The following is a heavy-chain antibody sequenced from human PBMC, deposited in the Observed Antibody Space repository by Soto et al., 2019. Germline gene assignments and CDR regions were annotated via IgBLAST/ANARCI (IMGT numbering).Heavy chain of an antibody. D-gene: IGHD3-22*01. CDR2: INAGNGNT. J-gene: IGHJ4*02. V-gene: IGHV1-3*01. CDR3: ALTIVVEASFDY. Sequence: ASVKVSCKASGYTFTSYAMHWVRQAPGQRLEWMGWINAGNGNTKYSQKFQGRVTITRDTSASTAYMELSSLRSEDTAVYYCALTIVVEASFDYWGQGTLVTVSS. CDR1: GYTFTSYA.